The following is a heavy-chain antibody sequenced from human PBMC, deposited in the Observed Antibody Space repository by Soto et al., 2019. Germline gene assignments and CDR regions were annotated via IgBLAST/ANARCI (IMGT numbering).Heavy chain of an antibody. J-gene: IGHJ6*02. CDR3: ARGSWSNYYYYYGMDV. D-gene: IGHD2-8*01. Sequence: SETLSLTCTVSGGSVSSYYWSWIRQPPGKGLEWIGYIYYSGSTNYNPSLKSRVTISVDTSKNRFSLKLSSVTAADTAVYYCARGSWSNYYYYYGMDVWGQGTTVTVSS. CDR2: IYYSGST. V-gene: IGHV4-59*02. CDR1: GGSVSSYY.